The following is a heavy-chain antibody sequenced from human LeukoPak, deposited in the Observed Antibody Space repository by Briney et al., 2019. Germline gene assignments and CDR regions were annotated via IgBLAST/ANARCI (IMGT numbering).Heavy chain of an antibody. D-gene: IGHD5-12*01. V-gene: IGHV5-51*01. J-gene: IGHJ2*01. CDR1: GYFFTTYW. CDR3: ARKTVATGSHWYFDL. CDR2: IYPGDSDT. Sequence: GESLKISCRPSGYFFTTYWIHWVRQLPGKGLEWMGIIYPGDSDTRYSPSFQGQVTISADKSISTAYLQWSSLKASDTAMYYCARKTVATGSHWYFDLWGRGTLVTVSS.